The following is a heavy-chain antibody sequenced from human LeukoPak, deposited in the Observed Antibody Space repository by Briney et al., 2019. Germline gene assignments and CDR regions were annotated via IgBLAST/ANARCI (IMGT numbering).Heavy chain of an antibody. V-gene: IGHV4-39*07. CDR3: ARDCGGDSYLGAFDI. D-gene: IGHD2-21*02. J-gene: IGHJ3*02. Sequence: SETLSLTCTVSGGSISSNTYYWGWIRQPPGKGLEWIGNVYYSGTTYYNPSLKSRLTISVDTSKNQFSLKLNSVTAADTAVYFCARDCGGDSYLGAFDIWGQGTVVTVSS. CDR1: GGSISSNTYY. CDR2: VYYSGTT.